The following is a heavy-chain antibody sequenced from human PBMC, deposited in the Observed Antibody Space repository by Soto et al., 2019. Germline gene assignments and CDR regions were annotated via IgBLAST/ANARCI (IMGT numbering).Heavy chain of an antibody. Sequence: SETLSLTCAVSGGSISSGGYSWSWIRQPPGKGLEWIGYIYHSGSTYYNPSLKSRVTISVDRSKNQFSLKLSSVTAADTAVYYCAREGGYYDILTGYLTPSAYYGMDVWVQGTTVT. V-gene: IGHV4-30-2*01. CDR2: IYHSGST. J-gene: IGHJ6*02. CDR3: AREGGYYDILTGYLTPSAYYGMDV. CDR1: GGSISSGGYS. D-gene: IGHD3-9*01.